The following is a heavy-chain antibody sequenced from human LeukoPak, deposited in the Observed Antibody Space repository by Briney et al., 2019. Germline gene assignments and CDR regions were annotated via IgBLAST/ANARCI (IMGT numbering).Heavy chain of an antibody. D-gene: IGHD3-10*01. J-gene: IGHJ4*02. V-gene: IGHV3-53*01. CDR2: IYGGGRI. CDR1: GFTVSSNY. Sequence: GGSLRLSCAASGFTVSSNYMSWVRQAPGKGLEWVSVIYGGGRIYYADSVKGRFTISRDNSKNTLYLQMNSLRAEDTAVYYCARLWFGEEGGFDYWGQGTLVTVSS. CDR3: ARLWFGEEGGFDY.